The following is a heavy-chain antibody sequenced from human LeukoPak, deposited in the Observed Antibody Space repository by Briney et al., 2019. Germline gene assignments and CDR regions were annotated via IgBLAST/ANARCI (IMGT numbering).Heavy chain of an antibody. J-gene: IGHJ4*02. Sequence: PGGSLRLSRAASGFTFSSYAMSWVRQAPGKGLEWVSAISGSGGTTYYADSVKGRFTISRDNSKNTLYLQMNSLRAEDTAVYYCAKALGYCSGGSCYSLRYSDYWGQGTLVTVSS. CDR2: ISGSGGTT. CDR3: AKALGYCSGGSCYSLRYSDY. CDR1: GFTFSSYA. D-gene: IGHD2-15*01. V-gene: IGHV3-23*01.